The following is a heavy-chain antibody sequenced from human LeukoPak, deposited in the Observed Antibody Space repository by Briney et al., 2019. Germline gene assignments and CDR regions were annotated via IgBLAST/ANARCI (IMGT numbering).Heavy chain of an antibody. V-gene: IGHV1-69*04. D-gene: IGHD3-3*01. Sequence: VASVKVSCKASGGTFGSYAISWVRQAPGQGLEWMGRIIPILGIANYAQKFQGRVTITADKSTSTAYMELSSLRSEDTAVYYCARARLGFGVVIIPAEFDYWGQGTLVTVSS. CDR3: ARARLGFGVVIIPAEFDY. CDR1: GGTFGSYA. CDR2: IIPILGIA. J-gene: IGHJ4*02.